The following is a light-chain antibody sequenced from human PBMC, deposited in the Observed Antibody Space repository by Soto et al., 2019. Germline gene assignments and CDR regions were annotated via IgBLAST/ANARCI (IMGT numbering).Light chain of an antibody. J-gene: IGKJ1*01. CDR1: QSISSW. CDR2: KAS. Sequence: DIQMTQSPSTLSASVADRVIITCRASQSISSWLAWYEQKPGKAPKLLIYKASTLKSGVPSRFSGSGSGTEFTLTISSLQPDDFATYYCQHYNSYSEAFGQGTKVDIK. V-gene: IGKV1-5*03. CDR3: QHYNSYSEA.